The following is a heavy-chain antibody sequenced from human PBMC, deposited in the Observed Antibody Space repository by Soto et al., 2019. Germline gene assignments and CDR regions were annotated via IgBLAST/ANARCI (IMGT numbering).Heavy chain of an antibody. J-gene: IGHJ4*02. CDR1: GFTFSNSS. V-gene: IGHV3-64D*08. Sequence: PGGSLRLSCSASGFTFSNSSMHWVRQAPGKELEYVSLINSDGDQTYYAESVKGRFTVSRDNSKSALYLQMDSLRVEDTATYYCVKDTYCRILGCYAAFHFWGQGTLVTVSS. CDR2: INSDGDQT. CDR3: VKDTYCRILGCYAAFHF. D-gene: IGHD2-2*01.